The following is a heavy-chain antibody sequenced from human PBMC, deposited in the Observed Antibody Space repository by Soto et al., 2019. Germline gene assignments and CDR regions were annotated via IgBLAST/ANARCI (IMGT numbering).Heavy chain of an antibody. V-gene: IGHV1-2*02. CDR3: ARERYQVISDGMDV. Sequence: GASVKVSCKASGYTFTGYYVHWVREAPGQGLEWMGWINPETGGTSYAQKFQGRVTLSRDTSINTAYLELSRLRFDDAALYFCARERYQVISDGMDVWGQGTTLTVSS. D-gene: IGHD2-2*01. J-gene: IGHJ6*02. CDR2: INPETGGT. CDR1: GYTFTGYY.